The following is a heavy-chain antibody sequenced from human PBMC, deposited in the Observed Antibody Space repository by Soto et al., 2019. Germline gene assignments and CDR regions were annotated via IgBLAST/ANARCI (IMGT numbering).Heavy chain of an antibody. CDR3: ARGGYSYGWSPYCFDY. D-gene: IGHD5-18*01. J-gene: IGHJ4*02. CDR1: GGSFSGYY. V-gene: IGHV4-34*01. CDR2: INHSGST. Sequence: QVQLQQWGAGLLKPSETLSLTCAVYGGSFSGYYWSWIRQPPGKGLEWIGEINHSGSTNYNPSLKSRVTISVDTSKNQFSLKLSSVTAADTAVYYCARGGYSYGWSPYCFDYWGQGTLVTVSS.